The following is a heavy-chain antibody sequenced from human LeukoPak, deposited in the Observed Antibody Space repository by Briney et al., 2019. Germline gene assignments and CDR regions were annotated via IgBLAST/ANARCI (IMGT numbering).Heavy chain of an antibody. CDR1: GFTFSSYW. D-gene: IGHD3-16*01. J-gene: IGHJ6*04. CDR3: AKSTRAVMAMMDV. V-gene: IGHV3-7*02. CDR2: IKQDGSEK. Sequence: PGGSLRVSCAASGFTFSSYWMSWVRQAPGKGLEGVANIKQDGSEKYYVDSVKGRFTISRDNAKNSRYLQMNSLRAQDTAVYFCAKSTRAVMAMMDVWGKGNTVTVSS.